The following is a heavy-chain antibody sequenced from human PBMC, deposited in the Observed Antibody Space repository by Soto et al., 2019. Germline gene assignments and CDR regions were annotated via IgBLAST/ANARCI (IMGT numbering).Heavy chain of an antibody. V-gene: IGHV1-46*01. Sequence: ASVKVSCKASGYTFTSYYMHWVRQAPGQGLEWMGIINPSGGSASYAQKFQGRVTMTRDTSTSTVYMELSSLRSGDTAVYYCAIGYCSSTSCSGMDVWGQGTTVTVSS. CDR2: INPSGGSA. CDR3: AIGYCSSTSCSGMDV. CDR1: GYTFTSYY. D-gene: IGHD2-2*01. J-gene: IGHJ6*02.